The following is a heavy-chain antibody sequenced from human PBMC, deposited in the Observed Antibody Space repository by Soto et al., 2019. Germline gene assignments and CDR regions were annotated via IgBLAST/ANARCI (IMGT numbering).Heavy chain of an antibody. J-gene: IGHJ4*02. CDR3: AKGSMNHRSYFDY. CDR2: ISGSGGST. V-gene: IGHV3-23*01. Sequence: EVQLLESGGGLVQPGGSLRLSCAASGFTFSSYAMSWVRQAPGKGLEWVSAISGSGGSTYYADSVKGRFTISRDNSKNPLYLQMNSLRAEDTAVYYCAKGSMNHRSYFDYWGQGTLVTVSS. CDR1: GFTFSSYA.